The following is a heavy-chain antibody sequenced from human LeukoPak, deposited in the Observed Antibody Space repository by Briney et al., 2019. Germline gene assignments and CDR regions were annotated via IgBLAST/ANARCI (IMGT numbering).Heavy chain of an antibody. D-gene: IGHD3-22*01. J-gene: IGHJ4*02. CDR2: IIPIFGTA. Sequence: ASVKVSCKASGGTFSSYAISWVRQAPGQGLEWMGGIIPIFGTANYAQKFQGRVTITADESTSTAYMELSSLRAEDTAVYYCARDNDSSGYYFDYWGQGTLVTVSS. CDR1: GGTFSSYA. CDR3: ARDNDSSGYYFDY. V-gene: IGHV1-69*13.